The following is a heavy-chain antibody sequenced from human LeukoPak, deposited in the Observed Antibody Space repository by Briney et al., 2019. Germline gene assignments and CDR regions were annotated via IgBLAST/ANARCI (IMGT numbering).Heavy chain of an antibody. CDR3: ARGRNYYDSSGYYYEGGAFDI. CDR1: GYIFSSYY. V-gene: IGHV1-46*01. Sequence: ASVKVSCKASGYIFSSYYMYWVRQAPGQGLEWMGIINPSGGSIRYAQKFQGRVTMTRDTSTSTVYMELSSLRSEDTAVYYCARGRNYYDSSGYYYEGGAFDIWGQGTMVTVSS. D-gene: IGHD3-22*01. CDR2: INPSGGSI. J-gene: IGHJ3*02.